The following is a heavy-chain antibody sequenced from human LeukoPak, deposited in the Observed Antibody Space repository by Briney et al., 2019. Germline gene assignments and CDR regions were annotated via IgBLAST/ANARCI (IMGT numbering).Heavy chain of an antibody. CDR2: ISGSGGST. CDR1: GFTFSSYA. Sequence: GGSLRLSCAASGFTFSSYAMSGVRQAPGKGLEGVSAISGSGGSTYYADSVKGRFTISRDNSKNTLYLQMNSLRAEDTAVYYCAKDFLIAAAGLFDYWGQGTLVTVSS. J-gene: IGHJ4*02. CDR3: AKDFLIAAAGLFDY. V-gene: IGHV3-23*01. D-gene: IGHD6-13*01.